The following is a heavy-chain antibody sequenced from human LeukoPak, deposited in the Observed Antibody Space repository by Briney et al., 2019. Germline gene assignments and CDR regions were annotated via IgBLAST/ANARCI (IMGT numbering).Heavy chain of an antibody. CDR2: VSYDGSSK. CDR1: GFTFSSYA. CDR3: ARDLLSSTLFDRIAVAGNY. D-gene: IGHD6-19*01. Sequence: GGSLRLSCAASGFTFSSYAMHWVRQAPGKGLEWVAVVSYDGSSKYYADSVKGRFTISRDNSKNTLYLQMNSLRAEDTAVYYCARDLLSSTLFDRIAVAGNYWGQGTLVTVSS. V-gene: IGHV3-30*04. J-gene: IGHJ4*02.